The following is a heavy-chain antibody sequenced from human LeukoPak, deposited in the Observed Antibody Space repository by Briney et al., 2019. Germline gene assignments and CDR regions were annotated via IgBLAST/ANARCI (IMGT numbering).Heavy chain of an antibody. V-gene: IGHV4-4*07. CDR3: ARTGTTGINYGMDV. Sequence: SETLSLTCTVSGGSISSYYWSCIRQPAGKGLEWIGRIYTSGSTNYNPSLKSRVTMSVDTSKNQFSLKLSSVTAADTAVYYCARTGTTGINYGMDVWGQGTTVTVSS. J-gene: IGHJ6*02. D-gene: IGHD1-7*01. CDR1: GGSISSYY. CDR2: IYTSGST.